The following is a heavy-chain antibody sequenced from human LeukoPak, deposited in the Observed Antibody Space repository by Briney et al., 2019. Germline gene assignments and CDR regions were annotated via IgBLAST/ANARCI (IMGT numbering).Heavy chain of an antibody. CDR2: ISGSGDNT. J-gene: IGHJ1*01. D-gene: IGHD3-16*01. V-gene: IGHV3-23*01. Sequence: TGGSLRLSCAASGFTFSTYAMSWVRRAPGKGLEWVAAISGSGDNTYYADSVTGQFTISRDNSKNTLYLQTDTVRAEDTAVYYCAKGSTTWGTEYFQNWGQGTLVTVSS. CDR3: AKGSTTWGTEYFQN. CDR1: GFTFSTYA.